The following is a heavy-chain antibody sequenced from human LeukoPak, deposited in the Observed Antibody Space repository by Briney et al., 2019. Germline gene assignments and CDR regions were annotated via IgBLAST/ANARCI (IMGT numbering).Heavy chain of an antibody. Sequence: ASVKVSCKASGYTFTGYYMHWVRQAPGRGLEWMGRINPNSGGTNYAQKFQGRVTMTRDTSISTAYMELSRLRSDDTAVYYCARDSDTYDYVRGSYRFDYWGQGTLVTVSS. D-gene: IGHD3-16*02. V-gene: IGHV1-2*06. CDR1: GYTFTGYY. CDR3: ARDSDTYDYVRGSYRFDY. J-gene: IGHJ4*02. CDR2: INPNSGGT.